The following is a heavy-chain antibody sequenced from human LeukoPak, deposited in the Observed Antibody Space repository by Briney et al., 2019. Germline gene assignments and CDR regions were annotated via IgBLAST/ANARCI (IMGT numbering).Heavy chain of an antibody. D-gene: IGHD2-2*01. J-gene: IGHJ5*02. CDR2: INHSGST. Sequence: LETLSLTCAVYGGSFSGYYWSWIRQPPGKGLEWIGEINHSGSTNYNPSLKSRVTISVDTSKNQFSLKLSSVTAADTAVYYCARGDLLMIVPATHAGWFDPWGQGTLVTVSS. CDR3: ARGDLLMIVPATHAGWFDP. CDR1: GGSFSGYY. V-gene: IGHV4-34*01.